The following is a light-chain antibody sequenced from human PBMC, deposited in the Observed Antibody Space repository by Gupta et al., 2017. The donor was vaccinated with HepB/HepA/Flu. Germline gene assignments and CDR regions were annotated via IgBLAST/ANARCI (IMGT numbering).Light chain of an antibody. CDR2: KGS. CDR1: QSLVHTDGYIY. V-gene: IGKV2-30*02. J-gene: IGKJ1*01. CDR3: MQGTFWRT. Sequence: EVVLTQSPLSLPVTLGQSASISCKSSQSLVHTDGYIYLNWFHQRPGQSPRRLIYKGSNRDCGVPDRFSGSGSVTDFTLKSRGVEAEDVGVYYSMQGTFWRTFGQGTKVEI.